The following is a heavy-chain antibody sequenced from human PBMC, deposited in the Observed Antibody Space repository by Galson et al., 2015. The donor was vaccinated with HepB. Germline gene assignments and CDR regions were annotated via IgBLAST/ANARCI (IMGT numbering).Heavy chain of an antibody. V-gene: IGHV7-4-1*02. D-gene: IGHD3-3*01. CDR1: GYTFTDYV. CDR3: ARSPLRFLDWLPYYDYYYMDV. CDR2: MNTNTGKP. Sequence: VKVSCKASGYTFTDYVVNWVRQAPGQGLEWMGWMNTNTGKPTYAPGFAGRFAFSLDTSVTTAYLRISSLETDDTAVYYCARSPLRFLDWLPYYDYYYMDVWGEGTTVTVSS. J-gene: IGHJ6*03.